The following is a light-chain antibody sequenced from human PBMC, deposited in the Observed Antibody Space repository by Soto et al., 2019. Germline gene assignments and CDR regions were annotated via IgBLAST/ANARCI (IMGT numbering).Light chain of an antibody. CDR1: QSVRTK. CDR3: QQYHNWPPIT. J-gene: IGKJ5*01. Sequence: VMTQSPDTLYVSPGEGATLSCRASQSVRTKLAWYQQKAGQAPRLLIYGASTRATGIPARFSGSGSGTEFTLTISSLQSEDFAVYYCQQYHNWPPITFGQGTRLEIK. CDR2: GAS. V-gene: IGKV3D-15*01.